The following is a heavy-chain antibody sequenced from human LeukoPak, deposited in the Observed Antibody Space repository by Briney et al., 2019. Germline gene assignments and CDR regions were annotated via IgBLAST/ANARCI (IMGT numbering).Heavy chain of an antibody. J-gene: IGHJ4*02. CDR1: GGSLGSYY. V-gene: IGHV4-59*08. CDR2: ISDTGST. Sequence: SETLSLTCTVSGGSLGSYYWSWLRQPPGQGLEWIGYISDTGSTNYNPSLQSRVTMSVDTSNKYFSLKLRSVTAADTAVYYCAKYWRDSGTYVFNYWGQGTLVTVSS. D-gene: IGHD2/OR15-2a*01. CDR3: AKYWRDSGTYVFNY.